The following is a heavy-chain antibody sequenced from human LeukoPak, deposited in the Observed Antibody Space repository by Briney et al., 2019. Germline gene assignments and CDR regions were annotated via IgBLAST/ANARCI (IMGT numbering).Heavy chain of an antibody. CDR1: GYNFTSFW. V-gene: IGHV5-51*01. CDR3: ARRGGGSTGGFYFDY. D-gene: IGHD1-1*01. Sequence: GESLKISCKGSGYNFTSFWIGWVRQMPGKGLEWMGIIYPGDSDTRYSPSFQGQVTISADKSIKTAYLQWSSLKASDTAIYYCARRGGGSTGGFYFDYWARDPWSPSPQ. CDR2: IYPGDSDT. J-gene: IGHJ4*02.